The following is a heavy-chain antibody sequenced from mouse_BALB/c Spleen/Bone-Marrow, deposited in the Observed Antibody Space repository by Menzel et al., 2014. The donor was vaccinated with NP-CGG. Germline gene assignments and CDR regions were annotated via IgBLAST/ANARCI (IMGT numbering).Heavy chain of an antibody. CDR3: ARAPPYDFYAMDY. CDR2: ISDGVSYA. D-gene: IGHD2-13*01. V-gene: IGHV5-4*02. CDR1: GFTFSDYY. J-gene: IGHJ4*01. Sequence: EVQVVGSGGGLVKPGGSLKLSCAASGFTFSDYYMFWVRQTPEKRLEWVATISDGVSYAYYPDSVKGRFTISRDNARNNLYLQMSSLKSEDTAMYYCARAPPYDFYAMDYWGQGTSVTVSS.